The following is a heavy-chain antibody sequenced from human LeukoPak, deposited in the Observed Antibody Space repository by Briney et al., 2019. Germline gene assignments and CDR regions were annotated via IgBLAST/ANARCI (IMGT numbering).Heavy chain of an antibody. D-gene: IGHD2-2*01. CDR2: ISSDGSST. CDR3: VRAAPGDCSSTSCSLFDN. J-gene: IGHJ4*02. V-gene: IGHV3-74*01. CDR1: GFIFTTYW. Sequence: GGSLRLSCAASGFIFTTYWMHWVRQAPGKGLVWVSRISSDGSSTNYADSVRGRFTISRDNAKNTLYLQMSSLRADDTAVYYCVRAAPGDCSSTSCSLFDNWGQGILVTVSS.